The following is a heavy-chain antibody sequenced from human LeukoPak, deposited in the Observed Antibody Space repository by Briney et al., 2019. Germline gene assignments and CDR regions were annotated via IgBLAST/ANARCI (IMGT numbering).Heavy chain of an antibody. CDR3: ARSRSGYFRYFDY. D-gene: IGHD3-22*01. CDR1: GFTFNSFE. V-gene: IGHV3-48*03. Sequence: GGSLRLSCAASGFTFNSFEMTWVRQAPGKGLEWVSYISSSASTIYYAASVKGRFTISRDNAKNSLYLQMNSLRAEDTAVYYCARSRSGYFRYFDYWGQGALVTVSS. J-gene: IGHJ4*02. CDR2: ISSSASTI.